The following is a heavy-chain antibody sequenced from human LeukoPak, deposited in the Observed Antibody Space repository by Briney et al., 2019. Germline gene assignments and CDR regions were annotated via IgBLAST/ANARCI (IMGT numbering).Heavy chain of an antibody. CDR2: INTNTGNP. D-gene: IGHD6-6*01. Sequence: ASVKVSCKASGYTFTSYAMNWVRQAPGQGLEWMGWINTNTGNPTYAQGFTGRFVFSLDTSVSTAYLQISSPKAEDTAVYYCARNRLPAQLVDDFDYWGQGTLVTVSS. V-gene: IGHV7-4-1*02. CDR1: GYTFTSYA. J-gene: IGHJ4*02. CDR3: ARNRLPAQLVDDFDY.